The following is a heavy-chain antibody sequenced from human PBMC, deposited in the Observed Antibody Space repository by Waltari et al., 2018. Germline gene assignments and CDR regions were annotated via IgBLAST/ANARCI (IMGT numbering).Heavy chain of an antibody. D-gene: IGHD3-9*01. J-gene: IGHJ6*02. CDR3: ARDYILTGFHYYYGMDV. Sequence: QVQLQESGPGLVKPSATLSLTCTVSGCSISSYYWRWIRQPPGKGLEWIGYIYYSGSTNYNPSLKSLVTISVDTSKNQFSLKLSSVTAADTAVYYCARDYILTGFHYYYGMDVWGQGTTVTVSS. CDR2: IYYSGST. V-gene: IGHV4-59*01. CDR1: GCSISSYY.